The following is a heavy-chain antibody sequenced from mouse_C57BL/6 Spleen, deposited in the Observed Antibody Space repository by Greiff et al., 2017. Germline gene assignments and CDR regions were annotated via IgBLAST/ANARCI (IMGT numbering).Heavy chain of an antibody. J-gene: IGHJ4*01. V-gene: IGHV1-54*01. D-gene: IGHD1-1*01. CDR1: GYAFTNYL. CDR2: INPGSGGT. CDR3: ARGGKNYVRYYAMDY. Sequence: QVQLQQSGAELVRPGTSVKVSCKASGYAFTNYLIEWVKQRPGQGLEWIGVINPGSGGTNYNEKFKGKATLTADKSSSTAYMQLSRLTSEDSAVYFCARGGKNYVRYYAMDYWGQGTSVTVSS.